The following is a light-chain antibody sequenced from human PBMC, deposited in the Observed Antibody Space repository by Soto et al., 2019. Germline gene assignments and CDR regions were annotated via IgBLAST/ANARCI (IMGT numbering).Light chain of an antibody. Sequence: QSVLTQPASVSGSPGQSITISCNGTSSDVGGYNYVSWYQQHPGKAPKLMIYDVSNRPSGVSNRFSGSKSGNTASLTISGLQAEDEADYYCSSHTSSSRGVFGGGTKLTVL. CDR1: SSDVGGYNY. J-gene: IGLJ2*01. CDR3: SSHTSSSRGV. CDR2: DVS. V-gene: IGLV2-14*01.